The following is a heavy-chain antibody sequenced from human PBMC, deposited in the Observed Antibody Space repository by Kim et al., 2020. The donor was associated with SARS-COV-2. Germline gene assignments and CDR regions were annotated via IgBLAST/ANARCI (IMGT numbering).Heavy chain of an antibody. CDR1: GGTFSSYA. D-gene: IGHD3-10*01. CDR3: ASPAQMYYYGSGSYSY. V-gene: IGHV1-69*13. Sequence: SVKVSCKASGGTFSSYAISWVRQAPGQGLECMGGIIPISGTANYAQKFQGRVTITADESTSTAYMELSSLRSEDTAVYYCASPAQMYYYGSGSYSYWGQGTLVTVSS. J-gene: IGHJ4*02. CDR2: IIPISGTA.